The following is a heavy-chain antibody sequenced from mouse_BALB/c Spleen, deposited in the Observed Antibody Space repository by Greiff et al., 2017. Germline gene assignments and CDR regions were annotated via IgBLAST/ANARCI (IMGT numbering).Heavy chain of an antibody. Sequence: VQLQQSGAELAKPGASVKMSCTASGYTFTNYWMHWVKQRPGQGLEWIGYINPSTGYTEYNQKFKDKATLTADKSSSTAYMQLSSLTSEDSAVYYCARRGNGDYVFFDVWGEGTTLTVSS. CDR1: GYTFTNYW. CDR3: ARRGNGDYVFFDV. V-gene: IGHV1-7*01. J-gene: IGHJ2*01. D-gene: IGHD2-13*01. CDR2: INPSTGYT.